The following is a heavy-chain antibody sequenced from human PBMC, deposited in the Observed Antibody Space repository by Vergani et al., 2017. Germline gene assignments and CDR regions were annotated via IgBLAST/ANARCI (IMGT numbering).Heavy chain of an antibody. CDR1: GASIRSSNYY. V-gene: IGHV4-39*01. CDR3: AGHSTVEWLVKLGWIDP. J-gene: IGHJ5*02. Sequence: QLPLQESGPGLVKPSATLSLTCSVSGASIRSSNYYWGWIRQPPGKGLEWIASIYYSGSTYYSPSLKSRVTISVDTSKNQFSLKLSSVTAADTAVYFCAGHSTVEWLVKLGWIDPWGQGILVTVSS. D-gene: IGHD6-19*01. CDR2: IYYSGST.